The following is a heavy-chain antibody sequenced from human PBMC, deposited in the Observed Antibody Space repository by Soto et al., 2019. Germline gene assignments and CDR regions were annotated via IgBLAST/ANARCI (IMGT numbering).Heavy chain of an antibody. D-gene: IGHD4-17*01. CDR2: ISYDGSNK. CDR1: GFTFSSYA. J-gene: IGHJ4*02. V-gene: IGHV3-30-3*01. Sequence: GGSLRLSCAASGFTFSSYAMHWVRQAPGKGLEWVAVISYDGSNKYYADSVKGRFTISRDNSKNTLYLQMNSLRAEDTAVYYCARYGSPGDYWGQGTLVTVSS. CDR3: ARYGSPGDY.